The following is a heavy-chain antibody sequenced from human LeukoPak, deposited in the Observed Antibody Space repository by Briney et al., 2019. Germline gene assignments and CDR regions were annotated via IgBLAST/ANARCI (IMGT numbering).Heavy chain of an antibody. Sequence: GSLRLSCAASAFPFNSFWMHWVRQAPGKGLVWVSDMNEYSTTIRYADSVKGRFTISRDNAKSILYLQMNNLRAEDTAMYFCARGGVNPVDHWGQGTLVTVSS. J-gene: IGHJ4*02. V-gene: IGHV3-74*01. CDR3: ARGGVNPVDH. CDR2: MNEYSTTI. D-gene: IGHD1-14*01. CDR1: AFPFNSFW.